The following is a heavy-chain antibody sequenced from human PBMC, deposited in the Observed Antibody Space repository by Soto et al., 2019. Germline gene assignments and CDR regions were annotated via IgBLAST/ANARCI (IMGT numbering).Heavy chain of an antibody. J-gene: IGHJ5*02. D-gene: IGHD2-15*01. CDR1: GGSFSGYY. Sequence: QVQLQQWGAGLLKPSETLSLTCAVYGGSFSGYYWSWIRQPPGKGLEWIGEINHSGNTNYNPSLKSRVTISVDTSKNQFSLKLSSVTAADTAVYYCARKRWSPRTLWFDPWGQGTLVTVSS. V-gene: IGHV4-34*01. CDR3: ARKRWSPRTLWFDP. CDR2: INHSGNT.